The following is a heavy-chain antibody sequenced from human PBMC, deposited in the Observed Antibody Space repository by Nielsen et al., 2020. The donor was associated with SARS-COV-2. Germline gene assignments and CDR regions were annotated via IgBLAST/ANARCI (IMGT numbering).Heavy chain of an antibody. Sequence: GKSLKISCVASGFTFSKAWMSWVRQAPGKGLEWVGRIKSKIDGGTTDYAAPVKDRFTISRDDSKNTVYLDMSSLRTEDTAVYYCATARYCSRTSCSAGTDMFDPWGQGTQVIVSS. J-gene: IGHJ5*02. V-gene: IGHV3-15*01. D-gene: IGHD2-2*01. CDR2: IKSKIDGGTT. CDR1: GFTFSKAW. CDR3: ATARYCSRTSCSAGTDMFDP.